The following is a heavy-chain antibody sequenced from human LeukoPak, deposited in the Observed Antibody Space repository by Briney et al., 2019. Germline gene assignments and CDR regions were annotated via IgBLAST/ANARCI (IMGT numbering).Heavy chain of an antibody. J-gene: IGHJ4*02. V-gene: IGHV3-48*01. CDR1: GFIFDSYG. CDR3: ARSAVQANTPFYFDF. Sequence: GGSLRLSCSASGFIFDSYGMNWVRQAPGSGLQWVAYISAGSSNSFYADSVKGRFTISRDDADNFLHLQMNSLSAEDTAVYYCARSAVQANTPFYFDFWGQGALVTVSS. D-gene: IGHD1-26*01. CDR2: ISAGSSNS.